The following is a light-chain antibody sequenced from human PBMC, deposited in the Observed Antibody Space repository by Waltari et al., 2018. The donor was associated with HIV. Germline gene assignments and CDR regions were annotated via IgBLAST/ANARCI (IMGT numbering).Light chain of an antibody. J-gene: IGLJ3*02. V-gene: IGLV5-45*01. CDR2: YKSDSDN. CDR3: LIWHSSAWV. Sequence: QAVLTQPASLSASPGASASLTCTLHSGINVGTYTIYWYQQKPGSPPQFLLSYKSDSDNQHGSGVPSRFSGSKDASANAGILLISGLQSEDEADYYCLIWHSSAWVFGGGTKLTVL. CDR1: SGINVGTYT.